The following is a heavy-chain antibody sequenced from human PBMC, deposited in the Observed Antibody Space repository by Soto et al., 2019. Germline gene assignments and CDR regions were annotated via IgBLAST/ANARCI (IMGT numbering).Heavy chain of an antibody. D-gene: IGHD6-6*01. CDR1: GYTFTGYF. V-gene: IGHV1-2*04. CDR2: INPNSGGT. J-gene: IGHJ6*02. Sequence: ASVKVSCKASGYTFTGYFMHWVRQAPGQGLEWMGWINPNSGGTNYAQKFQGWVTMTRDTSISTAYMELSRLRSDDTAVYYCARDRRNSYSSSPGYGMDVWGQGTTVTVSS. CDR3: ARDRRNSYSSSPGYGMDV.